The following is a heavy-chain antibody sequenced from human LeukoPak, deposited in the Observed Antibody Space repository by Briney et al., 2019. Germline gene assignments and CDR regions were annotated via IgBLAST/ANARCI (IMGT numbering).Heavy chain of an antibody. Sequence: SQTLSLTCAISGDSVSSASATWAWIRQSPSRGLGWLGRTYYRSKWYSEYAVSVESRITINPDSSKNQFSLQVNSVTPEDTAVYYCVRDGYYKFDYWGRGTLVTVSS. CDR1: GDSVSSASAT. CDR3: VRDGYYKFDY. CDR2: TYYRSKWYS. J-gene: IGHJ4*02. D-gene: IGHD3-22*01. V-gene: IGHV6-1*01.